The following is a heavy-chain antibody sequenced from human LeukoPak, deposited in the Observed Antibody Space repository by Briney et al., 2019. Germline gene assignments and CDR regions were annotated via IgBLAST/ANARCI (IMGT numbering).Heavy chain of an antibody. CDR1: GYSFTSYW. D-gene: IGHD3-22*01. CDR2: ISGSGGST. Sequence: GESLKISCKGSGYSFTSYWIGWVRQAPGKGLEWVSAISGSGGSTYYADSVKGRFTISRDNSKNTLYLQMNSLRAEDTAVYYCATGIVIYDSSGYYFYWGQGTLVTVSS. V-gene: IGHV3-23*01. J-gene: IGHJ4*02. CDR3: ATGIVIYDSSGYYFY.